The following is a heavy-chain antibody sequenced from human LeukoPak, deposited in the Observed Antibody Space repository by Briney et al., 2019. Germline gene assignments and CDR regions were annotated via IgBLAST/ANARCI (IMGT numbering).Heavy chain of an antibody. J-gene: IGHJ3*02. Sequence: SETLSLTCTVSGGSISSGDYYWSWIRQPPGKGLEWIGYIYYSGSTNYNPSLKSRVTISVDTSKNQFSLKLSSVTAADTAVYYCASGDSSGYYSGPDAFDIWGQGTMVTVSS. CDR3: ASGDSSGYYSGPDAFDI. D-gene: IGHD3-22*01. CDR2: IYYSGST. CDR1: GGSISSGDYY. V-gene: IGHV4-61*08.